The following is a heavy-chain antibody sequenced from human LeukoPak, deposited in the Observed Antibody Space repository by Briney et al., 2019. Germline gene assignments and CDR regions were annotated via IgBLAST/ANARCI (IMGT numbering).Heavy chain of an antibody. D-gene: IGHD6-13*01. CDR3: AKDRRSSSWYGDY. V-gene: IGHV3-30*18. Sequence: GGSLILSCAASGFIFSDYGMHWVRQAPGKGLEWVAVISYDGSNKYYADSVKGRFTISRDNSKNTLYLQMNSLRAEDTAVYYCAKDRRSSSWYGDYWGQGTLVTVSS. CDR1: GFIFSDYG. CDR2: ISYDGSNK. J-gene: IGHJ4*02.